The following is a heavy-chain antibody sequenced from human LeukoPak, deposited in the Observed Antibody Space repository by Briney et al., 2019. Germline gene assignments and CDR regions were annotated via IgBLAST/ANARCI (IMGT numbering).Heavy chain of an antibody. D-gene: IGHD3/OR15-3a*01. CDR1: GYSIISDYF. J-gene: IGHJ4*02. CDR2: IYHSGST. Sequence: SETLSLTCTVSGYSIISDYFWGWIRQPPGKGPEWIGTIYHSGSTYYSPSLKSRVTVSVDTSKNEFSLNLTSVTAADTAVYFCARGIVGSRDFYYFDYWGQGTLVTVSS. V-gene: IGHV4-38-2*02. CDR3: ARGIVGSRDFYYFDY.